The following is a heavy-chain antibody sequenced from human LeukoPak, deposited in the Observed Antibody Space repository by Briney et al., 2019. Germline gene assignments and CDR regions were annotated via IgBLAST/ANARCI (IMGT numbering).Heavy chain of an antibody. Sequence: PGGSLRLSCAASGFTFSSYWMSWVRQAPGKGLEWVANIKQDGSEKYYVDSVKGRFTISRDNAKNSLYLQMNSLRAEDTAVYYCARDPTSSSSWYVPRFGMDVWGQGTTVTVSS. V-gene: IGHV3-7*01. D-gene: IGHD6-13*01. CDR2: IKQDGSEK. J-gene: IGHJ6*02. CDR1: GFTFSSYW. CDR3: ARDPTSSSSWYVPRFGMDV.